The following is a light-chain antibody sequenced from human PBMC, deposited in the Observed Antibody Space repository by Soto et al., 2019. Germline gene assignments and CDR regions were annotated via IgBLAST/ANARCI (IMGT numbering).Light chain of an antibody. CDR1: QSVSRKF. CDR3: PHYGSSPRT. Sequence: EIVLTQSPGTLSLSPGERGTLSCRASQSVSRKFLAWYQQKPGKAHSLLIYGASSRATGIPDRFSGSGSGTDFTLTISRLEPAEFALYYCPHYGSSPRTFGQGTKLEIK. CDR2: GAS. J-gene: IGKJ2*01. V-gene: IGKV3-20*01.